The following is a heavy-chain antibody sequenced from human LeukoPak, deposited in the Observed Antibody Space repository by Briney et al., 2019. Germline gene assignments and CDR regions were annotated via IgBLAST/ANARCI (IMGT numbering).Heavy chain of an antibody. V-gene: IGHV4-59*08. CDR2: IYYSGST. CDR1: GGSISSYY. D-gene: IGHD5-18*01. J-gene: IGHJ4*02. CDR3: ARRSRYSYGSAYYFDY. Sequence: PSETLSLTCTVSGGSISSYYWCWIRQPPGKGLEWIGYIYYSGSTNYNPSLKSRVTISVDTSKNQFSLKLSSVTAADTAVYYCARRSRYSYGSAYYFDYWGQGTLVTVSS.